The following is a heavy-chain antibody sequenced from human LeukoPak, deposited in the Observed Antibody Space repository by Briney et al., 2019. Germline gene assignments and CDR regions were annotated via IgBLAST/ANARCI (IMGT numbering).Heavy chain of an antibody. CDR3: AKPFFDTVTTDY. D-gene: IGHD4-17*01. CDR2: ISGSGGST. V-gene: IGHV3-23*01. J-gene: IGHJ4*02. Sequence: GSLRLSCAASGFTFSSYAMSWVRQAPGKGLEWVSAISGSGGSTYYADSVKGRFTISRDNSKNTLYLQMNSLRAEDTAVYCCAKPFFDTVTTDYWGQGTLVTVSS. CDR1: GFTFSSYA.